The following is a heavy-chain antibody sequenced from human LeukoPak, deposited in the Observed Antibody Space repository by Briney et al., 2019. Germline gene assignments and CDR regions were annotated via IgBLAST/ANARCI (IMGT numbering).Heavy chain of an antibody. CDR3: ARYHDYGDPRGGY. V-gene: IGHV4-31*03. J-gene: IGHJ4*02. CDR2: IFYSGSA. CDR1: GGSISSGDYY. D-gene: IGHD4-17*01. Sequence: SETLSLTCTVSGGSISSGDYYWNWIRQHPEKSLEWIGYIFYSGSAYYNPSLKSRVTISVDTSKNQFSLKLSSVTAADTAVYYCARYHDYGDPRGGYWGQGTLVTVSS.